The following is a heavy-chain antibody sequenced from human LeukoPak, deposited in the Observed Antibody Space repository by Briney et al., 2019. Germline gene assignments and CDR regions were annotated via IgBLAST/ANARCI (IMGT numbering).Heavy chain of an antibody. CDR2: IYYSGST. D-gene: IGHD5-12*01. Sequence: PSQTLSLTCTVSGGSISSGGYYWSWSRQHPGKVVEWIGYIYYSGSTYYNPSLKSRVTISVDTSKNQFSPKLSSVTAADTAVYYCARVRYSGYDPYYFDYWGQGTLVTVSS. CDR3: ARVRYSGYDPYYFDY. CDR1: GGSISSGGYY. V-gene: IGHV4-31*03. J-gene: IGHJ4*02.